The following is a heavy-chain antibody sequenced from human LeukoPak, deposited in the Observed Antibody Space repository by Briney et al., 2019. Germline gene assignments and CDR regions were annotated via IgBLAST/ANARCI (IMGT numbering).Heavy chain of an antibody. CDR3: AREHGRSGYFDY. Sequence: PGGSLRLSCAASGFSFSSYAIHWVRQAPGKGLGWLSFISSDGSEKYYADSVKGRFTISRDNSKNTLYLQLSSLRVEDTAVYYCAREHGRSGYFDYWGQGTLVSVSS. D-gene: IGHD3-22*01. CDR2: ISSDGSEK. V-gene: IGHV3-30*19. CDR1: GFSFSSYA. J-gene: IGHJ4*02.